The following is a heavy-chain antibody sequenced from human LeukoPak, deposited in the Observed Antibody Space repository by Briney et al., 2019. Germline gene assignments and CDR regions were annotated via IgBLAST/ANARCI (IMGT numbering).Heavy chain of an antibody. CDR3: ARGYLAYDSSGYCLRFNYFDY. CDR1: GGSFSGYY. CDR2: IIHSGST. V-gene: IGHV4-34*01. Sequence: SETLSLTCAVYGGSFSGYYCSWIRRPPGKGLELIGEIIHSGSTNYNPSLKSRVTISVDTSKNQFSLKLSSVTAADTAVSYCARGYLAYDSSGYCLRFNYFDYWGQGTLVTVSS. J-gene: IGHJ4*02. D-gene: IGHD3-22*01.